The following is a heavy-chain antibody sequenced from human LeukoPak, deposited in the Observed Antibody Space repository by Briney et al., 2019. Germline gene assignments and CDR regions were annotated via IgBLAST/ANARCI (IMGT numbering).Heavy chain of an antibody. CDR2: IYSGGST. CDR1: GFTFSNAW. Sequence: PGGSLRLSCAASGFTFSNAWMNWVRQAPGRGLEWVSVIYSGGSTYYADSVKGRFTISRDNSKNTLYLQMNSLRAEDTAVYYCARGQPQYYFDYWGQGTLVTVSS. CDR3: ARGQPQYYFDY. V-gene: IGHV3-53*01. J-gene: IGHJ4*02.